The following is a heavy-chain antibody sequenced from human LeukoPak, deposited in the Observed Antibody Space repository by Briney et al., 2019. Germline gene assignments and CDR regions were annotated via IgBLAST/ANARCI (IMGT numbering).Heavy chain of an antibody. J-gene: IGHJ4*02. CDR2: IIPILGIA. V-gene: IGHV1-69*04. CDR1: GGTFSSYA. Sequence: GASVEVSCKASGGTFSSYAISWVRQAPGQGLEWMGRIIPILGIANYAQKFQGRVTITADKSTSTAYMELSSLRSEDTAVYYCARDQDGDPRWGQGALVTVSS. CDR3: ARDQDGDPR. D-gene: IGHD4-17*01.